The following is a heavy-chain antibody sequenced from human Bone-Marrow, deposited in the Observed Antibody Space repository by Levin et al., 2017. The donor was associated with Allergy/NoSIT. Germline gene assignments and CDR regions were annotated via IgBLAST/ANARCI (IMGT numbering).Heavy chain of an antibody. CDR2: VFHTGST. CDR3: SRGGAVAANWFDP. CDR1: GDSISSGTHY. J-gene: IGHJ5*02. V-gene: IGHV4-31*03. D-gene: IGHD4-23*01. Sequence: SETLSLTCTVSGDSISSGTHYWNWVRQHPETGLEWIGHVFHTGSTSYNPSLTSRVTISVDTSENRFSLNLRSVTAADTAVYYCSRGGAVAANWFDPWGQGILVTVSS.